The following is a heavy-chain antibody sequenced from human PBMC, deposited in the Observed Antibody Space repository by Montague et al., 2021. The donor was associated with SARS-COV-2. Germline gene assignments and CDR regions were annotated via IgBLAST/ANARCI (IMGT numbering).Heavy chain of an antibody. V-gene: IGHV4-59*01. CDR1: GGSISSYY. D-gene: IGHD3-22*01. Sequence: SETLSLTCTVSGGSISSYYWNCIRQPPGKGLEWIGYIYYSGRTNYNPSLKSRVTISVDTSKNQFSLKLSSVTAADTAVYYCARGGGSGYRYYFDYWGQGSLVTVSS. J-gene: IGHJ4*02. CDR2: IYYSGRT. CDR3: ARGGGSGYRYYFDY.